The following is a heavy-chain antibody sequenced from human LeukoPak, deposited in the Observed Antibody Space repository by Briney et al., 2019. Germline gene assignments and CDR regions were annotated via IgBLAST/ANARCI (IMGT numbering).Heavy chain of an antibody. CDR3: AREWYYDSSGYYGQLRGDAFDI. Sequence: GGSLRLSCAASGFTFSSFAMSWVRQAPGKGLEWVSTIRSSGGSTYYADSVEGRFTISRDNSKNTLYLQMNSLRAEDTAVYYCAREWYYDSSGYYGQLRGDAFDIWGQGTMVTVSS. CDR1: GFTFSSFA. V-gene: IGHV3-23*01. D-gene: IGHD3-22*01. CDR2: IRSSGGST. J-gene: IGHJ3*02.